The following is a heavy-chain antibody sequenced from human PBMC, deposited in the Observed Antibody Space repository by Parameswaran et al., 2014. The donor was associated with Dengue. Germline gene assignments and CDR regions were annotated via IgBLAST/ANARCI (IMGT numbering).Heavy chain of an antibody. Sequence: WVRQAPGQGLEWMGSMIPNSGNTGYAQKFQGRVTMTRNTSISTAYMELSSLTSEDTAVYYCARVRGGWFDPWGQGTLVTVSS. CDR2: MIPNSGNT. V-gene: IGHV1-8*01. D-gene: IGHD3-10*01. J-gene: IGHJ5*02. CDR3: ARVRGGWFDP.